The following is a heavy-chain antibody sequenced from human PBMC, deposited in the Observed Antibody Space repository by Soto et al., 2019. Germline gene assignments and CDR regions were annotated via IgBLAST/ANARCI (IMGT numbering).Heavy chain of an antibody. CDR3: AKDRGSGNYGVLKDFEY. CDR2: MSGSGAKT. CDR1: GFTFAGYA. Sequence: EVQLLESGGGLVQPGGSLRLSCESSGFTFAGYAISWVRQAPGKGLEWVSAMSGSGAKTFYADSVKGRFTISRDNSKNTVYLQMNSLRGDDTAIYFCAKDRGSGNYGVLKDFEYWGQGTLVTVSS. D-gene: IGHD1-26*01. J-gene: IGHJ4*02. V-gene: IGHV3-23*01.